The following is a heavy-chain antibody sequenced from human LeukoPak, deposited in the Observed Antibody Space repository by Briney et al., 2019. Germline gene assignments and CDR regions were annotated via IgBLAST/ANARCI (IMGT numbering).Heavy chain of an antibody. Sequence: ASVKVSCKASGYTFTSYGISWVRQAPGQGLEWMGWISAYNGNTNYAQKLQGRVTMTTDTSTSTAYMGLRSLRSEDTAVYYCARDSKYSSGWYQGYWGQGTLVTVSS. J-gene: IGHJ4*02. CDR1: GYTFTSYG. CDR2: ISAYNGNT. V-gene: IGHV1-18*01. D-gene: IGHD6-19*01. CDR3: ARDSKYSSGWYQGY.